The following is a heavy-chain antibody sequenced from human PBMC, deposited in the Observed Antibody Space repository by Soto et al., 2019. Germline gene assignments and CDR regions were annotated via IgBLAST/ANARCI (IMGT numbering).Heavy chain of an antibody. CDR3: ATDFWSGYSLDI. J-gene: IGHJ3*02. D-gene: IGHD3-3*01. CDR1: GGTFSSYT. CDR2: IIPILGIA. Sequence: ASVKVSCKASGGTFSSYTISWVRQAPGQGLEWMGRIIPILGIANYAQKFQGRVTITADKSTSTAYMELSSLRSEDTAVYYCATDFWSGYSLDIWGQGTMVTVSS. V-gene: IGHV1-69*02.